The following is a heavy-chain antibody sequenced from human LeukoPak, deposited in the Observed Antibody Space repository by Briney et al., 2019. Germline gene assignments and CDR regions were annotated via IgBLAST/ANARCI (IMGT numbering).Heavy chain of an antibody. V-gene: IGHV3-43*02. CDR3: ANEVVATPHSYYGMDV. D-gene: IGHD2-15*01. Sequence: PGGSLRLSCAASGFTFNSYGMRWVRLLPGKGLEWVSIISGDGGTTYYVDSVKGRFTISRDNSKDSLYLQLNSLRGEDTALYYCANEVVATPHSYYGMDVWGQGTTVTASS. CDR2: ISGDGGTT. CDR1: GFTFNSYG. J-gene: IGHJ6*02.